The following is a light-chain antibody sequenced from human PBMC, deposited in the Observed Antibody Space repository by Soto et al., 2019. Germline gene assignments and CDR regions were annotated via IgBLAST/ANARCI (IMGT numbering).Light chain of an antibody. CDR3: QQADSFPVT. V-gene: IGKV1-12*01. CDR1: QGISRW. CDR2: VAS. J-gene: IGKJ5*01. Sequence: DIQMTQSPSSVSAAIGDRVTITCRASQGISRWLAWYQKKPGKAPKLLIYVASTLQSGVPSRFSGSGSGTDFTLTISGLQREDFATYYCQQADSFPVTFGQGTRLEIK.